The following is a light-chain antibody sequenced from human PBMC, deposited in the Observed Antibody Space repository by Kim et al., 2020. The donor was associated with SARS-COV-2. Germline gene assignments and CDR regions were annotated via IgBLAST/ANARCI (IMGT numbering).Light chain of an antibody. V-gene: IGLV3-19*01. J-gene: IGLJ1*01. CDR2: GKD. CDR1: IRRRYQ. CDR3: NSRVGSGDHYV. Sequence: ALGHTGTSTGEGVIRRRYQASWCQQKPGPAPVLVSYGKDSRASGIPDRFSGSSSGDTASLTIAGAQAEDEADYCCNSRVGSGDHYVFGPGTKVTVL.